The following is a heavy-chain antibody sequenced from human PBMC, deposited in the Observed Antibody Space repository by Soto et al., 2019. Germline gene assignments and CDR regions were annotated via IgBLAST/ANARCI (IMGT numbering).Heavy chain of an antibody. CDR1: GYTFSSYA. CDR2: INAGNGNI. Sequence: GASVKVSCKASGYTFSSYAMHWVRQAPGQRLEWMGWINAGNGNIKYSEKFQGRVTITRDTSASTAYMELSSLRSEDTAVYYCARDSVVPATRYSFVYWGQGTLLTVSS. J-gene: IGHJ4*02. V-gene: IGHV1-3*01. CDR3: ARDSVVPATRYSFVY. D-gene: IGHD2-15*01.